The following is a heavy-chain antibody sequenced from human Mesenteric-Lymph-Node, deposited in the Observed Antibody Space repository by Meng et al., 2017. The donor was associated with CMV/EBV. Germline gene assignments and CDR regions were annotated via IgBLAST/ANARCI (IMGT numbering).Heavy chain of an antibody. J-gene: IGHJ6*02. Sequence: SGDYYWSWIRQPPGKGLEWIGYIYYSGSTYYNPSLKSRVTISVDTSKNQFSLKLSSVTAADTAVYYCARGNRYSNYVPYYYYGMDVWGQGTTVTVSS. D-gene: IGHD4-11*01. CDR2: IYYSGST. CDR1: SGDYY. V-gene: IGHV4-30-4*08. CDR3: ARGNRYSNYVPYYYYGMDV.